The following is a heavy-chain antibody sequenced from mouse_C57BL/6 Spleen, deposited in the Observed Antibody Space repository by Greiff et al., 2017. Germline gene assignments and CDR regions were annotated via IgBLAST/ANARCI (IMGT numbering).Heavy chain of an antibody. CDR3: AREVRGYFDY. J-gene: IGHJ2*01. CDR2: ISYDGSN. Sequence: EVQLQESGPGLVKPSQSLSLTCSVTGYSITSGYYWNWIRQFPGNKLEWMGYISYDGSNNYNPSLKNRISITRDTSKNQFFLKLNSVTTEDTATYYCAREVRGYFDYWGQGTTLTVSS. D-gene: IGHD2-14*01. V-gene: IGHV3-6*01. CDR1: GYSITSGYY.